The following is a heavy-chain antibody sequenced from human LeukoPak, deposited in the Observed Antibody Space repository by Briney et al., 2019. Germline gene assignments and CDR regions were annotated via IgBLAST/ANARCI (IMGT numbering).Heavy chain of an antibody. CDR2: IYTNGGA. CDR3: AREPPGY. CDR1: GGSLTSGNYY. V-gene: IGHV4-61*02. J-gene: IGHJ4*02. Sequence: SQTLSLTCTVSGGSLTSGNYYWNWIRQPAGKGLEWIGRIYTNGGASYNPSLKSRVTISIDASKNQFSLKLSSVTAADTAVCYCAREPPGYWGQGILVTVSS.